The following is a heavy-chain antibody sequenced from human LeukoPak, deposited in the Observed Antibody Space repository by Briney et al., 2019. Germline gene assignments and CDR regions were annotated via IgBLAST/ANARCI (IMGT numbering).Heavy chain of an antibody. D-gene: IGHD2-2*01. CDR2: IYYSGST. Sequence: SETLSLTCTVSGGSISSSSYYWGWLRQPPGKGLEWIGSIYYSGSTYYNPSLKSRVTISVDTSKNQFSLKLSSVTAADTAVYYCARQRLSTVDAFDIWGQGTMVTVSS. J-gene: IGHJ3*02. V-gene: IGHV4-39*01. CDR1: GGSISSSSYY. CDR3: ARQRLSTVDAFDI.